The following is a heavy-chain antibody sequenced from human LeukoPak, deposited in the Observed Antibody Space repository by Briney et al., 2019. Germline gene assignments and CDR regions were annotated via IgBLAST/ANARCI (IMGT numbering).Heavy chain of an antibody. D-gene: IGHD5-18*01. J-gene: IGHJ4*02. Sequence: GGSLRLSCAASGFTFSSYSMNWVRQAPGKGLEWVSSISSSSSYIYYADSVKGRFTISRDNAKNSLYLQMNSLRAEDTAVYYCAKVQSEVTPFDYWGQGTLVTVSS. CDR3: AKVQSEVTPFDY. CDR2: ISSSSSYI. V-gene: IGHV3-21*01. CDR1: GFTFSSYS.